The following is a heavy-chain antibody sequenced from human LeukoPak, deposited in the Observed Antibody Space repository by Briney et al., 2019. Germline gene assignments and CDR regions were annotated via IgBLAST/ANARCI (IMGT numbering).Heavy chain of an antibody. J-gene: IGHJ3*02. CDR1: RFTFTGYA. CDR3: AKDSGSWPLRAFDI. Sequence: GGSLELSCAASRFTFTGYAMSWVRQAPGKGLEWVSGISSSGGTTYYADSVKGRFTISRDNSKNTLYLQMNSLRAVDTAVYYCAKDSGSWPLRAFDIWGQGTMVTVSS. V-gene: IGHV3-23*01. D-gene: IGHD2-15*01. CDR2: ISSSGGTT.